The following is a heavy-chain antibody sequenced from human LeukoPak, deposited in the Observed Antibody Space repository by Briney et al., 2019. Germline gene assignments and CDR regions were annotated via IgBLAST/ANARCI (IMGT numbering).Heavy chain of an antibody. V-gene: IGHV3-23*01. Sequence: GGSLRLSCAASGFTFSSYAMSWVRQAPGKGLEWVSAISGSGGSTYYADSVKGRFTISRDNSKNTLYLQMNSLRAEDTAVYYCAKVSPLHYYDSSGYYYLPYYYYGMDVWGHGPPVTVSS. CDR2: ISGSGGST. D-gene: IGHD3-22*01. CDR1: GFTFSSYA. CDR3: AKVSPLHYYDSSGYYYLPYYYYGMDV. J-gene: IGHJ6*02.